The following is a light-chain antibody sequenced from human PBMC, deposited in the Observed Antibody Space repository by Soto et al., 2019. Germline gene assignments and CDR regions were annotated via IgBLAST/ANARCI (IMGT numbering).Light chain of an antibody. CDR3: ASWDDNLNGPLL. J-gene: IGLJ2*01. V-gene: IGLV1-44*01. Sequence: VLTQPPSASGTPGQRVTISCSGGSSNIGRNSVSWYQQVPGTAPKLIIFNNNERPSGIPGRFSGSKSGASASLAIVGLQSEDEADYFCASWDDNLNGPLLFGGGTKLTVL. CDR2: NNN. CDR1: SSNIGRNS.